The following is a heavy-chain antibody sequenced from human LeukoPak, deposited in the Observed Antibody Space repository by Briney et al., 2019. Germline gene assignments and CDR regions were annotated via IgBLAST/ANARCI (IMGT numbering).Heavy chain of an antibody. J-gene: IGHJ4*02. CDR3: ARRQGGYYDSSGYYY. CDR1: GYTFTSYG. Sequence: ASVKVSCKASGYTFTSYGISWVRQAPGQGLEWMGWNSAYNGNTNYAQKLQGRVTMTTDTSTSTAYMELRSLRSDDTAVYYCARRQGGYYDSSGYYYWGQGTLVTVSS. V-gene: IGHV1-18*01. CDR2: NSAYNGNT. D-gene: IGHD3-22*01.